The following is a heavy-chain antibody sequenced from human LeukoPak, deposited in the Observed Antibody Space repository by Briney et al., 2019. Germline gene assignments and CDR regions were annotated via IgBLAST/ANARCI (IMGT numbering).Heavy chain of an antibody. CDR3: AKEPLRWYRLFDY. CDR1: GFTFSSYW. J-gene: IGHJ4*02. D-gene: IGHD4-23*01. Sequence: PGGSLRLSCAASGFTFSSYWMSWVRQAPGKGLEWVADIKQDGSEKYYVDSVKGRFTISRDNAKNSLYLQMNSLRAEDTAVYYCAKEPLRWYRLFDYWGQGTLVTVSS. CDR2: IKQDGSEK. V-gene: IGHV3-7*01.